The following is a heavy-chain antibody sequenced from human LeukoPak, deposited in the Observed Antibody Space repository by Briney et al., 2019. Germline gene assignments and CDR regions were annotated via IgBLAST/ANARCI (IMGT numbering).Heavy chain of an antibody. CDR3: ARNYDFWSGYPEQPLYNWFDP. Sequence: RASETLSLTCAVSGYSISSGYYWGWIRQPPGKGLEWIGYIYYSGSTNYNPSLKSRVTISVDTSKNQFSLKLSSVTAADTAVYYCARNYDFWSGYPEQPLYNWFDPWGQGTLVTVSS. V-gene: IGHV4-61*01. J-gene: IGHJ5*02. D-gene: IGHD3-3*01. CDR1: GYSISSGYY. CDR2: IYYSGST.